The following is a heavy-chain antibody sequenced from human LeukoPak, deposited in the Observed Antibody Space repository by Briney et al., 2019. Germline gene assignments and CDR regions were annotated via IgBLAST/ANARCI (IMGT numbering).Heavy chain of an antibody. D-gene: IGHD6-19*01. Sequence: PGRSLRLSCAVSGFTFSTYVIHWVRQAPGKGLEWVAVISYDGNNYYAASVKGRFTISRDNSKNTLYLQVNSLRAEDTAVYYCARAASNGWYYFDYWGQGTLVTVSS. CDR3: ARAASNGWYYFDY. CDR2: ISYDGNN. J-gene: IGHJ4*02. CDR1: GFTFSTYV. V-gene: IGHV3-30*03.